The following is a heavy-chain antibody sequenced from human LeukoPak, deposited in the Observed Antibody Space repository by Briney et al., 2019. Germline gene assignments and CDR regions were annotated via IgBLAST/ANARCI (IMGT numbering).Heavy chain of an antibody. J-gene: IGHJ5*02. Sequence: GASVKVSCKAAGYTFTGNYIHWARQAPGQGLEWMAWINPNSGDTRYVENFQGRVTVTRDTSITTAYMELSLLTSDDTAVYYCAKDGYVSWFDPWGQGTLVTVSS. CDR3: AKDGYVSWFDP. CDR1: GYTFTGNY. CDR2: INPNSGDT. D-gene: IGHD1-1*01. V-gene: IGHV1-2*02.